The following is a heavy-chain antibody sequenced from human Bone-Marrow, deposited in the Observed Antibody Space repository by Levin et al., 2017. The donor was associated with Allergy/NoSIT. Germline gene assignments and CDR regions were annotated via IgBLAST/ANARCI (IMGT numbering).Heavy chain of an antibody. CDR2: ISYDGSNK. Sequence: GGSLRLSCAASGFTFSSYGMHWVRQAPGKGLEWVAVISYDGSNKYYADSVKGRFTISRDNSKNTLYLQMNSLRAEDTAVYYCAKGDSSGWSPATYYYYGMDVWGQGTTVTVSS. V-gene: IGHV3-30*18. CDR1: GFTFSSYG. CDR3: AKGDSSGWSPATYYYYGMDV. D-gene: IGHD6-19*01. J-gene: IGHJ6*02.